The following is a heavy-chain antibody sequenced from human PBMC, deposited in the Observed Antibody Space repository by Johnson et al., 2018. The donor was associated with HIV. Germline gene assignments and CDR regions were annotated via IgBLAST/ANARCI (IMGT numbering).Heavy chain of an antibody. Sequence: VQLVESGGGLVKPGGSLRLSCAASGLTFSNAWMNWVRQAPGKGLEWVGRIKSKTDGGTKDYAAPVKGRFTISRDDSKNTLYLQMNSLRAEDTAVYYCARAGAEYSSGWGGYRDAFDIWGQGTMVTVSS. CDR2: IKSKTDGGTK. CDR3: ARAGAEYSSGWGGYRDAFDI. D-gene: IGHD6-19*01. CDR1: GLTFSNAW. V-gene: IGHV3-15*01. J-gene: IGHJ3*02.